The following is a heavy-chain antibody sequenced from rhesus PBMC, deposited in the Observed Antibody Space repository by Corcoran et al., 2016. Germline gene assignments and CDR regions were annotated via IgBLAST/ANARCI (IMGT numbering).Heavy chain of an antibody. CDR3: AGDLEDGGSCVFDY. D-gene: IGHD6-25*01. V-gene: IGHV4-169*02. Sequence: QLQLQESGPGLAKPSETLSVTCAVSGGSISSCYWSWIRQAPGKGLEWIGYIYGSGSSTNSNPSLKRRNTLSVDTSKNQLTLKLSSVTTADTAVYCCAGDLEDGGSCVFDYWGQGVLVTVSS. CDR2: IYGSGSST. CDR1: GGSISSCY. J-gene: IGHJ4*01.